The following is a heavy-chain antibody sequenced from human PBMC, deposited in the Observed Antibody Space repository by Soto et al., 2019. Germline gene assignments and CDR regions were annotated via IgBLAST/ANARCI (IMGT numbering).Heavy chain of an antibody. V-gene: IGHV3-74*01. CDR1: GYTFSRYW. Sequence: EVQLVESGGGLVQPGGSLRLSCAAYGYTFSRYWIHWVRQAPGKGLVWVSRVNNEGSGTAYADSVEGRFTISRDNAKNTVYLQLNSLRADDTAVYYCGRGGSEHAMDVWGKGTTVTVSS. CDR2: VNNEGSGT. J-gene: IGHJ6*04. CDR3: GRGGSEHAMDV.